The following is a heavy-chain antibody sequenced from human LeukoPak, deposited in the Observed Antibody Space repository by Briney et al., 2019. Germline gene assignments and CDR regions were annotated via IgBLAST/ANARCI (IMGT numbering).Heavy chain of an antibody. CDR3: ATRDSSGYYYVFDY. CDR1: GGSFSGYY. Sequence: PSVTLSLTCAVYGGSFSGYYWSWIRQSPGKGLEWFGEINHSGSTNYNPSLKSRVTISVDTSKNQFSLKLSSVTAADTAVYYCATRDSSGYYYVFDYWGQGTLVTVSS. D-gene: IGHD3-22*01. V-gene: IGHV4-34*01. CDR2: INHSGST. J-gene: IGHJ4*02.